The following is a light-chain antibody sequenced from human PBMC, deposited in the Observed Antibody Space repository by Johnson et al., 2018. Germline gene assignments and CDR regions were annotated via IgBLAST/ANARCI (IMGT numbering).Light chain of an antibody. CDR1: SSNIGNNY. CDR2: ENN. CDR3: GTWDSSLSACNV. J-gene: IGLJ1*01. V-gene: IGLV1-51*02. Sequence: QSVLTQPPSVSAAPGQKVTISCSGSSSNIGNNYVSWYQQLPGTAPKLLIYENNKRPSGIPDRFSGSKSGTSATLGITGLQTGDEADYYCGTWDSSLSACNVFGTGTKVTFL.